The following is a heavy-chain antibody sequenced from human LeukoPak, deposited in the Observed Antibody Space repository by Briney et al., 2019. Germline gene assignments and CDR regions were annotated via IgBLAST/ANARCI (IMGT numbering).Heavy chain of an antibody. J-gene: IGHJ5*02. CDR1: GGSFSGYY. CDR3: ARDHEYYYDSSGYSNWFDP. D-gene: IGHD3-22*01. V-gene: IGHV4-34*01. Sequence: PSETLSLTCAVYGGSFSGYYWSWIRQPPGKGLEWIGEINHSGSTNYNPSLKSRVTMSVDTSKNQFSLKLSSVTAADTAVYYCARDHEYYYDSSGYSNWFDPWGQGTLVTVSS. CDR2: INHSGST.